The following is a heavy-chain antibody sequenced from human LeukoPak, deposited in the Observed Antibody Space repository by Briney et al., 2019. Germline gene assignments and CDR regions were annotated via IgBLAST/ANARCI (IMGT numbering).Heavy chain of an antibody. CDR3: ARDGSYYYGSGSYEYYYYYMDV. Sequence: GGSLRLSCAASGFTFSTFAMIWVRQPPGKGLEWVSSIFPSGGEIHYADSVKGRFTISRDNAKNSLYLQMNSLRAEDTAVYYCARDGSYYYGSGSYEYYYYYMDVWGKGTTVTISS. CDR2: IFPSGGEI. V-gene: IGHV3-21*01. J-gene: IGHJ6*03. CDR1: GFTFSTFA. D-gene: IGHD3-10*01.